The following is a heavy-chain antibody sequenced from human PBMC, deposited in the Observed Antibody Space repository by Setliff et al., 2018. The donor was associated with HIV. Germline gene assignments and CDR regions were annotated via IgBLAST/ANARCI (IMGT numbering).Heavy chain of an antibody. CDR2: FDPEDGET. Sequence: EASVKVSCKVSGYTLTELSMHWVRQAPGKGLEWMGGFDPEDGETIYAQKFQGRVTMTEDTSTDTAYMEFNSLTSDDTAVYYCARDRADDQYNGLDVWGQGTMVTVSS. D-gene: IGHD3-10*01. J-gene: IGHJ3*01. V-gene: IGHV1-24*01. CDR3: ARDRADDQYNGLDV. CDR1: GYTLTELS.